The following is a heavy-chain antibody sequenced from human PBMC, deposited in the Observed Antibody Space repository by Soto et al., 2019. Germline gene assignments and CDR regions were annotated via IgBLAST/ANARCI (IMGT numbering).Heavy chain of an antibody. Sequence: QVQLVESGGGVVQPGTPLRLSCVGSGFTFRSYVIHWVRQAPGKGLEWVALTSYDGSNNFYGDSVKGRFTISRDNSRNPVELQMDRLRLEDTAVYYCARWGTTGGLDVWGQGTLVSVSS. V-gene: IGHV3-33*05. J-gene: IGHJ4*02. CDR2: TSYDGSNN. D-gene: IGHD3-16*01. CDR1: GFTFRSYV. CDR3: ARWGTTGGLDV.